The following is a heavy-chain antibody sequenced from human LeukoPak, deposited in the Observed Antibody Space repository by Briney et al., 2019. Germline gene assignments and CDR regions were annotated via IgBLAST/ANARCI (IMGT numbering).Heavy chain of an antibody. D-gene: IGHD1-1*01. CDR2: IYTSGST. CDR3: ARIRYSENIDY. J-gene: IGHJ4*02. Sequence: SETLSLTCTVSGGSISSYYWSWIRQPAGKGLEWIGRIYTSGSTNYNPSLKSRVTISVDTSKNQFSLKVTSVTAADTAVYYCARIRYSENIDYWGQGTLVTVSS. CDR1: GGSISSYY. V-gene: IGHV4-4*07.